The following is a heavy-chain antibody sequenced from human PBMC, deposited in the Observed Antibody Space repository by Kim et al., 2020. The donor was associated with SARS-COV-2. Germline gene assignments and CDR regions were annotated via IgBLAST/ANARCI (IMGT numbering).Heavy chain of an antibody. V-gene: IGHV3-11*01. CDR3: AKAGPGYNAFDF. J-gene: IGHJ3*01. CDR1: GFAFSDSY. CDR2: ISPSGDTT. Sequence: GGSLRLSCAASGFAFSDSYMNWIRQAPGKGLEWVSFISPSGDTTFYSDSVKGRFTISRDNAKNSLYLQMNIMRVEDTAIYYCAKAGPGYNAFDFWG. D-gene: IGHD5-12*01.